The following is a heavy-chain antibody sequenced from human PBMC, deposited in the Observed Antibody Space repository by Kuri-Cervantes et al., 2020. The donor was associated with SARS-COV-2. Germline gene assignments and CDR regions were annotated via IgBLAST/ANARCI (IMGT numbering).Heavy chain of an antibody. V-gene: IGHV3-23*01. CDR2: ISGSGGST. Sequence: GGSLRLSCAASGFTFSSYAMSWVRQAPGKGLEWVSAISGSGGSTYYADSVKGRFTISRDNSKNTLYLQMNSLRAEATAVFYCAKDFWSGYYYFDYWGQGTLVTVSS. CDR3: AKDFWSGYYYFDY. D-gene: IGHD3-3*01. J-gene: IGHJ4*02. CDR1: GFTFSSYA.